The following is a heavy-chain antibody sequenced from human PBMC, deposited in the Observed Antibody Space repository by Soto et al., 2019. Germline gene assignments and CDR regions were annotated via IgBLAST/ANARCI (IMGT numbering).Heavy chain of an antibody. CDR2: IYPGDPDT. CDR1: GYNFNNLW. V-gene: IGHV5-51*01. J-gene: IGHJ4*02. D-gene: IGHD1-26*01. CDR3: ARHTGSWTDGYFDY. Sequence: GESLKISCKGSGYNFNNLWIGWVRQMPGKGLEWMGIIYPGDPDTRYSPSFQGQVTISADKSISTAYLQWSSLKASDTAIYYCARHTGSWTDGYFDYWGQGTLVTVSS.